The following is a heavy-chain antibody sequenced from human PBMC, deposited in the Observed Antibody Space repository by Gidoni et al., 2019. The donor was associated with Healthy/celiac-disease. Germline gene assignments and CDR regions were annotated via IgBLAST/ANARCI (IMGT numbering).Heavy chain of an antibody. Sequence: EVQLVESGGGLVKPGGSLRLSCAASGFTFSNAWMSWVRQAPGKGLEWVGLIKSKTDGGTTDYAAPVKGRFTISRDDSKNTLYLQMNSLKTEDTAVYYCTAGAYSSGWYGPLNYDYWGQGTLVTVSS. V-gene: IGHV3-15*01. D-gene: IGHD6-19*01. CDR2: IKSKTDGGTT. CDR3: TAGAYSSGWYGPLNYDY. J-gene: IGHJ4*02. CDR1: GFTFSNAW.